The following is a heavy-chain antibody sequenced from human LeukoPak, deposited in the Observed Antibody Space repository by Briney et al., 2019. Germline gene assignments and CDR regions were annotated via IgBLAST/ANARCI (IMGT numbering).Heavy chain of an antibody. CDR2: VKYSGNT. CDR3: ARGRAIISVRPRRYYFDY. CDR1: GGSFKTYW. V-gene: IGHV4-34*01. J-gene: IGHJ4*02. Sequence: SETLSLTCAVYGGSFKTYWWSWIRHSPGKGLEWIGEVKYSGNTYYNPSLQSPVTISIDMSKNQFSLTLSSVTAADTAVYYCARGRAIISVRPRRYYFDYWGQGTPVTVSP. D-gene: IGHD3-10*01.